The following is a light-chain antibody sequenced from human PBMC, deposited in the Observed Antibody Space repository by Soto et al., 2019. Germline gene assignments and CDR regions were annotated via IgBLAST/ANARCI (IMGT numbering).Light chain of an antibody. J-gene: IGKJ4*01. V-gene: IGKV1-5*03. CDR2: KAS. CDR3: QQVNVYPST. Sequence: DIQMTQSPSTVSASVGDRVTVTCRASQNINTWLAWYQQKPGKAPKLLILKASSLESGVPSRFSGGGSGTDFTLTISSLQPEDFATYYCQQVNVYPSTFGGGTKVDIK. CDR1: QNINTW.